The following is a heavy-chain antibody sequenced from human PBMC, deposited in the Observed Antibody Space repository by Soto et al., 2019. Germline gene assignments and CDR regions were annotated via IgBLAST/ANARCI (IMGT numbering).Heavy chain of an antibody. D-gene: IGHD3-3*01. CDR2: VSMDSHTI. Sequence: PGGSLRLSCKASGFDFSTYSMNWVRQAPGKGLEWIAYVSMDSHTIHYADSVKGRFTISSDYPENSLYLQMNTLGDEDTATYYCARLYYDYVWGQGTTVTVSS. J-gene: IGHJ6*02. CDR3: ARLYYDYV. CDR1: GFDFSTYS. V-gene: IGHV3-48*02.